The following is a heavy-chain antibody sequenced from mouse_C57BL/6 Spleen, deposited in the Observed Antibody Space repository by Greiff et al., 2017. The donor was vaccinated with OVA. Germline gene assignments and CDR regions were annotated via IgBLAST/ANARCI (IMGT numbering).Heavy chain of an antibody. Sequence: EVKLQESGPGLVKPSQSLSLTCSVTGYSITSGYYWNWIRQFPGNKLEWMGYISYDGSNNYNPSLKNRISITRDTSKNQFFLKLNSVTTEDTATYYCARAAIYDGYPWFAYWGQGTLVTVSA. CDR3: ARAAIYDGYPWFAY. J-gene: IGHJ3*01. D-gene: IGHD2-3*01. CDR1: GYSITSGYY. V-gene: IGHV3-6*01. CDR2: ISYDGSN.